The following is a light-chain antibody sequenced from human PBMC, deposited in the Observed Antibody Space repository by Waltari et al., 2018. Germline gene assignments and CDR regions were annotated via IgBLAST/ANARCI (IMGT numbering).Light chain of an antibody. J-gene: IGLJ3*02. CDR1: SSDFGNYQL. CDR3: SLYSTTTDM. CDR2: EGF. V-gene: IGLV2-23*01. Sequence: QSALTQPASVSGSPGQSITISCTGPSSDFGNYQLLSWYQQPPGKPPKLIIYEGFKRPSGVSDRFSGSQSANTASLTISGLQAEDEADYYCSLYSTTTDMFGGGTKVSVL.